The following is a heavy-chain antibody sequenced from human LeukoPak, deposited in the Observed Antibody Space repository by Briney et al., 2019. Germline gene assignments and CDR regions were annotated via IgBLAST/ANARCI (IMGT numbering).Heavy chain of an antibody. D-gene: IGHD3-3*01. CDR1: GFTFSSYS. J-gene: IGHJ3*02. CDR2: ISSSSSTI. CDR3: ARDHSYDFWNGYYRSEPHSAFDI. Sequence: GGSLRLSCAASGFTFSSYSMNWVRQAPGKGLEWVSYISSSSSTIYYADSVKGRFTISRDNAKNSLYLQMNSLRAEDTAVYYCARDHSYDFWNGYYRSEPHSAFDIWGQGTMVTVSS. V-gene: IGHV3-48*01.